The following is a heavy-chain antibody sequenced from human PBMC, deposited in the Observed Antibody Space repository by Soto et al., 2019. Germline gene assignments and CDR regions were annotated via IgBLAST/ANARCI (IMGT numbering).Heavy chain of an antibody. D-gene: IGHD6-6*01. CDR1: GCTFTVYY. J-gene: IGHJ6*03. CDR3: ARDRGYSRSSVKMIYCYMDV. Sequence: ASVKVSCKASGCTFTVYYMHWVRQAPGQGLEWMGWINPNSGGTNYAQKFQGWVTMTRDTSISTAYMELSRLRSDDTAVYYCARDRGYSRSSVKMIYCYMDVCGKGTTVTXSS. CDR2: INPNSGGT. V-gene: IGHV1-2*04.